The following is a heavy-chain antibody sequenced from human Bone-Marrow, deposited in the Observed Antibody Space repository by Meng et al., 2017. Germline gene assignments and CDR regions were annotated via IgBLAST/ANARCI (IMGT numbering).Heavy chain of an antibody. CDR2: NHSGST. D-gene: IGHD2-15*01. CDR3: ARVSSGSYYADY. J-gene: IGHJ4*02. V-gene: IGHV4-34*01. Sequence: NHSGSTNYNPSLKSRVTISVEKSKNQFPLKLNSVTAADTAVYYCARVSSGSYYADYWGQGTLVTVSS.